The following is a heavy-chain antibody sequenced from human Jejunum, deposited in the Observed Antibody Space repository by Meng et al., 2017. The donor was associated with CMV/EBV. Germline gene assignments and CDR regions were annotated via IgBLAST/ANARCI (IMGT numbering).Heavy chain of an antibody. CDR1: GFTVNVND. Sequence: SGFTVNVNDMPWVRQAPGKGLEWVSSIYGSGPTYYADSVQGRFTISRDNSKNTVYLQMNSLRADDTAVYFCARAPTARRHYFDYWGQGTLVTVSS. CDR3: ARAPTARRHYFDY. J-gene: IGHJ4*02. V-gene: IGHV3-53*01. CDR2: IYGSGPT.